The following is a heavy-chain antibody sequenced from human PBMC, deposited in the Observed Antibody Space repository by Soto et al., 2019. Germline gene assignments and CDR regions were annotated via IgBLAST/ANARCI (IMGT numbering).Heavy chain of an antibody. CDR1: SGSISSSSFH. Sequence: SESLSRTATGSSGSISSSSFHWGCIRQPPGKGLEWIGSIYYSGSTYYSPSLKSRVTISVDTSKNQFSLKLSSVTAADTAVYYCARRERAAGTDWWYDLRAQATQVTVSS. V-gene: IGHV4-39*01. D-gene: IGHD6-13*01. CDR2: IYYSGST. CDR3: ARRERAAGTDWWYDL. J-gene: IGHJ5*02.